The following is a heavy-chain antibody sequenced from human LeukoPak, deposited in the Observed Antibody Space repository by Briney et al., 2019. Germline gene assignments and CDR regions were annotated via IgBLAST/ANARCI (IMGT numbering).Heavy chain of an antibody. D-gene: IGHD1-26*01. CDR3: ARDVIMGYNQGWFDP. J-gene: IGHJ5*02. CDR2: INPNSGDT. Sequence: ASVKLSRTASGSTFTEYFIHWVRQAPGQRLGCMGWINPNSGDTNYVQKFQGRVTMTRHTSISTAYMELSSLNSDDTAIYFCARDVIMGYNQGWFDPWGQGTLVTVSS. V-gene: IGHV1-2*02. CDR1: GSTFTEYF.